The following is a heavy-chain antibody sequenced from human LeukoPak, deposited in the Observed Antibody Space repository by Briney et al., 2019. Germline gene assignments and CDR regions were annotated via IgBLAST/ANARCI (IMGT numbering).Heavy chain of an antibody. D-gene: IGHD3-10*01. CDR3: ARAASGLWFGELFPYYFDY. Sequence: PSETLSLTCTVSGGSISSYYWSWIRQPPGKGLEWIGYIYYSGSTNYNPSLKSRVTISVDTSKNQFSLKLSSVTAADTAVYYCARAASGLWFGELFPYYFDYWGQGTLVTVSS. J-gene: IGHJ4*02. V-gene: IGHV4-59*01. CDR1: GGSISSYY. CDR2: IYYSGST.